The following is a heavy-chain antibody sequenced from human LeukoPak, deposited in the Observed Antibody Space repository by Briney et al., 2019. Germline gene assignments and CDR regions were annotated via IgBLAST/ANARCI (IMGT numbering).Heavy chain of an antibody. CDR3: ARGDYYGSPKVVAA. D-gene: IGHD3-10*01. CDR2: INPNSGGT. V-gene: IGHV1-2*02. CDR1: GYTFTGYY. Sequence: ASVKVSCKASGYTFTGYYLHWVRQAPGEGLEWMGWINPNSGGTNYAQRFQGRVTMTSDTSTSTAYMEFSRLRSDDTAVYYCARGDYYGSPKVVAAWGQGTLVTVSS. J-gene: IGHJ5*02.